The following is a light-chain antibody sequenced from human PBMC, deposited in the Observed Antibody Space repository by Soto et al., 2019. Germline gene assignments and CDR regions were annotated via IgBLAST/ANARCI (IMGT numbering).Light chain of an antibody. CDR1: SSDVGGYNY. V-gene: IGLV2-14*01. CDR2: EVS. J-gene: IGLJ2*01. CDR3: SSYTSSSTVV. Sequence: QSALTQPASVSGSPGQSITISCTGNSSDVGGYNYVSWYQQHPGKAPKLMIYEVSNRPSGVSTRFSGSKSGNTASLTISGLQAEDEADYYCSSYTSSSTVVFGGGTQLTVL.